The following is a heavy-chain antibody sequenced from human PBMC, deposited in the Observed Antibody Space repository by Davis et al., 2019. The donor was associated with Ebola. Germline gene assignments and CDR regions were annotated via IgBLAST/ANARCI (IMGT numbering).Heavy chain of an antibody. Sequence: ASVKVSCKASGYTFTGYYMHWVRQATGQGLEWMGPINPYSGITNYAQKFQGSVTMTRDTSISTAYMELSRLRSDDTAVYYCARLDSGLLWFGDAFDIWGQGTMVTVSS. CDR3: ARLDSGLLWFGDAFDI. CDR1: GYTFTGYY. J-gene: IGHJ3*02. V-gene: IGHV1-2*06. D-gene: IGHD3-10*01. CDR2: INPYSGIT.